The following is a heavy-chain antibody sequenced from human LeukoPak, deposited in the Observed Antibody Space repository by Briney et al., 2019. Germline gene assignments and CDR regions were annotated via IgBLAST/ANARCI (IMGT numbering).Heavy chain of an antibody. CDR3: ARDPPIAARGAFDI. D-gene: IGHD6-6*01. J-gene: IGHJ3*02. Sequence: SETLSLTCTVSGGSISSYYWSWIRQPPGKGLEWIGYIYYSGSTNYNPSLKSRVTISVDTSKNQFSLKLSSVTAADTAVYYCARDPPIAARGAFDIWGQGTMVTVSS. V-gene: IGHV4-59*01. CDR2: IYYSGST. CDR1: GGSISSYY.